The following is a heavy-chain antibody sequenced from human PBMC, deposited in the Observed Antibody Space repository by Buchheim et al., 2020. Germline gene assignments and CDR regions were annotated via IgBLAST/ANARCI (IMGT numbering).Heavy chain of an antibody. CDR1: GYTFTGYY. CDR2: ISAYNGNT. CDR3: ARDLGVVSYYDFWSGYLGFDP. Sequence: QVQLVQAGAEVKKPGASVKVSCKASGYTFTGYYMHWVRQAPGQGLEWMGWISAYNGNTNYAQKLQGRVTMTTDTSTSTAYMELRSLRSDDTAVYYCARDLGVVSYYDFWSGYLGFDPWGQGTL. J-gene: IGHJ5*02. D-gene: IGHD3-3*01. V-gene: IGHV1-18*04.